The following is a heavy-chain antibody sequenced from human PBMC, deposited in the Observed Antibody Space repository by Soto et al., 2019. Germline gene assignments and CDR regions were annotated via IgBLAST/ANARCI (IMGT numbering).Heavy chain of an antibody. CDR2: ITYDGRSK. J-gene: IGHJ6*02. Sequence: GGSLRLSCAASGVAFSSHDLIWVRQPPGKGLEWVAIITYDGRSKYYADSVEGRFTISRDNSKTTLYLQMNSLGIEDTAVYFCAREKAGRFLAGGMDVWGQGTSVTVS. CDR1: GVAFSSHD. D-gene: IGHD6-6*01. V-gene: IGHV3-30*01. CDR3: AREKAGRFLAGGMDV.